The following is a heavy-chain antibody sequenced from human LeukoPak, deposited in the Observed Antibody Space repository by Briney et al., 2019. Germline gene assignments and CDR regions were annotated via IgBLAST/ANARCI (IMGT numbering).Heavy chain of an antibody. CDR2: INTDGSTT. CDR1: GFTFSNVW. CDR3: AARYCSSTSCYKYYYGMDV. D-gene: IGHD2-2*02. J-gene: IGHJ6*02. V-gene: IGHV3-74*01. Sequence: PGGSLRLSCAASGFTFSNVWMHWVRQAPGKGLVWVSRINTDGSTTSYADSVKGRFTISRDNSKNTLYLQMNSLRAEDTAVYYCAARYCSSTSCYKYYYGMDVWGQGTTVTVSS.